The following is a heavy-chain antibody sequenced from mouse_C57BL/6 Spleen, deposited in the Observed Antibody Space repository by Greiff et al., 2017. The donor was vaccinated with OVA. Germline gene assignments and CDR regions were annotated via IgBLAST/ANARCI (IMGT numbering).Heavy chain of an antibody. CDR1: GFTFSSYA. CDR3: ARDGGYGSEYWYAMDY. J-gene: IGHJ4*01. Sequence: EVHLVESGGGLVKPGGSLKLSCAASGFTFSSYAMSWVRQTPEKRLEWVATISDGGSYTYYPDNVKGRFTISRDNAKNNLYLQMSHLKSEDTAMYYCARDGGYGSEYWYAMDYWGQGTSVTVSS. V-gene: IGHV5-4*01. D-gene: IGHD1-1*01. CDR2: ISDGGSYT.